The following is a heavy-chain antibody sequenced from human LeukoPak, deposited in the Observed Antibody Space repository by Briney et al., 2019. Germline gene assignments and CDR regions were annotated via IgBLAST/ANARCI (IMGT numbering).Heavy chain of an antibody. V-gene: IGHV1-18*04. CDR2: ISAYNGNI. J-gene: IGHJ4*02. D-gene: IGHD3-10*01. Sequence: SVKVSCKASGYTFSSYGISWVRQAPGQGLEWMGWISAYNGNINYIEKFQGRVTMTTDTSTSTAYMELRSLRSDDTAVYYCAREHGSGTYYNPVGFDYWGQGTLVTVSS. CDR3: AREHGSGTYYNPVGFDY. CDR1: GYTFSSYG.